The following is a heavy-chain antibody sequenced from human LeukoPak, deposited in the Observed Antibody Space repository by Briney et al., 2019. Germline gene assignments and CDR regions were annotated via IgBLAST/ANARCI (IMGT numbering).Heavy chain of an antibody. Sequence: ASVKVSCKASGGTFSSYAISWVRQAPGQGLEWMGRIIPILGIANYAQKFQGRVTITADKSTSTAYMELSSLRSEDTAVYYCARGVAVAGTYRYWGQGTLVTVSS. CDR3: ARGVAVAGTYRY. V-gene: IGHV1-69*04. CDR2: IIPILGIA. J-gene: IGHJ4*02. CDR1: GGTFSSYA. D-gene: IGHD6-19*01.